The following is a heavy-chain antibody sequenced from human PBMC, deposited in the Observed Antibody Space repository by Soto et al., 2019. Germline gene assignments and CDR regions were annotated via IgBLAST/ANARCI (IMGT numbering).Heavy chain of an antibody. V-gene: IGHV1-3*01. D-gene: IGHD3-10*01. CDR1: GYTFTSYA. CDR3: ARGASLWFGDHFDY. Sequence: QVQLVQSGAEVKKPGASVKVSYKASGYTFTSYAMHWVRQAPGQRLEWMGWINAGNGNTKYSQKFQGRVTITRDTSASTAYMELSSLRSEDTAVYYCARGASLWFGDHFDYWGQGTLVTVSS. CDR2: INAGNGNT. J-gene: IGHJ4*02.